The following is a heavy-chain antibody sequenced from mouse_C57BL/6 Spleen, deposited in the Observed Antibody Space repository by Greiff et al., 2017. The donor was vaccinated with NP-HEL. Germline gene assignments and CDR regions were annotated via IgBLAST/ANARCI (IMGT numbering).Heavy chain of an antibody. J-gene: IGHJ3*01. D-gene: IGHD2-3*01. CDR3: ARKEGYDGYFAWFAY. CDR1: GYTFTSYW. Sequence: QVQLQQPGAELVKPGASVKMSCKASGYTFTSYWITWVKQRPGQGLEWIGDIYPGSGSTNYNEKFKSKATLTVDTSSSTAYMQLSSLTSEDSAVYYCARKEGYDGYFAWFAYWGQGTLVTVSA. V-gene: IGHV1-55*01. CDR2: IYPGSGST.